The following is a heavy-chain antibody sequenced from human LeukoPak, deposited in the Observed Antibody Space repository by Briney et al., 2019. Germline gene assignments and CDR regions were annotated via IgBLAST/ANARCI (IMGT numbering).Heavy chain of an antibody. D-gene: IGHD4-23*01. J-gene: IGHJ4*02. Sequence: PGESLRLSCAASGFTVSSNYMSWVRLALGKGLEWVSVIYSGGSTYYADSVKGRFTISRDNSKNTLYLQMNSLRAEDTAVYYCARAVAPYYFDYWGQGTLVTVSS. CDR2: IYSGGST. CDR3: ARAVAPYYFDY. V-gene: IGHV3-53*01. CDR1: GFTVSSNY.